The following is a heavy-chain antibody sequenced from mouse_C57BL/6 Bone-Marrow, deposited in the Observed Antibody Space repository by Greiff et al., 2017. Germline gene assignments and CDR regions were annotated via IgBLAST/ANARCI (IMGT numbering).Heavy chain of an antibody. D-gene: IGHD1-1*01. CDR1: GSTFTSFW. CDR2: IDPSASYT. Sequence: QVQLQQPGAELVKPGASVKLSFKASGSTFTSFWVQWVKQRPGQGLEWDGEIDPSASYTNYNQKFKGKATLTVDTSSSTADMQLSSLTSEDSAVYYCARWRYGTWFAYWGQGTLVTVSA. CDR3: ARWRYGTWFAY. J-gene: IGHJ3*01. V-gene: IGHV1-50*01.